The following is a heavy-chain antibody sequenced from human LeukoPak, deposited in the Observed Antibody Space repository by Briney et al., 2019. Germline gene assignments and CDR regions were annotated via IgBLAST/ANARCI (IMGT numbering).Heavy chain of an antibody. CDR3: AKASGPTLTPIDY. CDR1: GFTFSSYG. D-gene: IGHD3-10*01. CDR2: IRYDGSNK. Sequence: GGSLRLSCAASGFTFSSYGMHWVRQAPGKGLEWVAFIRYDGSNKYYADSVKGRFTISRDNSKNTLYLQMNSLRAEDTAVYYCAKASGPTLTPIDYWGQRTLVTVSS. J-gene: IGHJ4*02. V-gene: IGHV3-30*02.